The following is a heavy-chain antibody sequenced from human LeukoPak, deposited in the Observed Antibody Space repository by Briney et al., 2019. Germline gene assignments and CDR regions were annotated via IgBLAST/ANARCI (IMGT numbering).Heavy chain of an antibody. CDR1: GFTFSSYA. J-gene: IGHJ4*02. V-gene: IGHV3-23*01. CDR2: ISGSGDST. D-gene: IGHD2-2*01. CDR3: AKDRYCSSTRCYGDFDY. Sequence: GGSLRLSCAASGFTFSSYAMSWVRQAPGEGLEWVSVISGSGDSTLYADSVRGRFTVSRDNSKNTLYLQMNSLRAEDTAVYYCAKDRYCSSTRCYGDFDYWGQGTLVTVSS.